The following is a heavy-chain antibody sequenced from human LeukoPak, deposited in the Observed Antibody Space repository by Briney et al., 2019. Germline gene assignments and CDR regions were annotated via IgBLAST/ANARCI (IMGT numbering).Heavy chain of an antibody. CDR2: INPNSGGT. D-gene: IGHD4-11*01. CDR3: ARGATVTTYHYYYMDV. J-gene: IGHJ6*03. V-gene: IGHV1-2*02. CDR1: GYTFTGYY. Sequence: ASVKVSCKASGYTFTGYYMHRVRQAPGQRLEWMGWINPNSGGTNYAQKFQGRVTMTRDTSISTAYMELSRLRSDDTAVYYCARGATVTTYHYYYMDVWGKGTTVTVSS.